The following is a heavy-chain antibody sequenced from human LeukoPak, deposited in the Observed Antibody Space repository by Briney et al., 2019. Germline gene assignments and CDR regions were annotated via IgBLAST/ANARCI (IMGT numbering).Heavy chain of an antibody. CDR2: IYYSGST. CDR1: GGSISSGGYY. CDR3: ARVLVSMVRGAFDY. V-gene: IGHV4-31*03. D-gene: IGHD3-10*01. Sequence: TLSLTCTVSGGSISSGGYYWSWIRQHPGKGLEWIGYIYYSGSTYCNPSLKSRVTISVDTSKNQFSLKLSSVTAADTAVYYCARVLVSMVRGAFDYWGQGTLVTVSS. J-gene: IGHJ4*02.